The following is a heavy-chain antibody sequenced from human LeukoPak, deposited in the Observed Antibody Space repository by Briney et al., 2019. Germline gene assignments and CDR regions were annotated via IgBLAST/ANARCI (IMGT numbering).Heavy chain of an antibody. CDR2: IKQDGGEK. D-gene: IGHD2-15*01. CDR1: GFTFSSYW. J-gene: IGHJ4*02. CDR3: APEPSYCSGGSCSFFGFDY. V-gene: IGHV3-7*01. Sequence: GGSLRLSCAASGFTFSSYWMSWVRQAPGKGLEWVANIKQDGGEKYYVDSVKGRFNISRDNAKNSLYLQMNSLRGEDTAVYYCAPEPSYCSGGSCSFFGFDYWGQGTLVTVSS.